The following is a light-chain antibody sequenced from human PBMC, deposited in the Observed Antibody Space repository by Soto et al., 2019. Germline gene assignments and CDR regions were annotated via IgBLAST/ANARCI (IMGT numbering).Light chain of an antibody. V-gene: IGKV3-20*01. CDR2: GAS. Sequence: EIVLTQSPGTLSLSPGERATLSCRASQSVSSSYLACYQQKPGQAPRLLIYGASSRATGIPDRFSGSGSGTDFTLTISRLEPEDFAVYYCQQYGSSPYPFGQGTKLEIK. J-gene: IGKJ2*01. CDR1: QSVSSSY. CDR3: QQYGSSPYP.